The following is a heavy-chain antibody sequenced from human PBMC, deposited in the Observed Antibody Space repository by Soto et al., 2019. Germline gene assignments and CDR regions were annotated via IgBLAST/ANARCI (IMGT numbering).Heavy chain of an antibody. D-gene: IGHD3-3*01. Sequence: SVKVSCKASGGTFSSYAISWVRQAPGQGLEWMGGIIPNCGTASYAQKFQGRVTMTRDNSISTAYMELSSLRSEDTAVYYCARTNYDFWSGYSNWFDPWGQGTLVTVSS. CDR1: GGTFSSYA. V-gene: IGHV1-69*05. J-gene: IGHJ5*02. CDR2: IIPNCGTA. CDR3: ARTNYDFWSGYSNWFDP.